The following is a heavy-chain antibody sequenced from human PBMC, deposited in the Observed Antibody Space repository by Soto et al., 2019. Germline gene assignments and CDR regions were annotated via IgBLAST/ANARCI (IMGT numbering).Heavy chain of an antibody. J-gene: IGHJ6*03. V-gene: IGHV4-34*01. Sequence: SETLSLTCAVYGGSFSGYYWSWIRQPPGKGLEWIGEINHSGSTNYNPSLKSRVTISVDTSKNQFSLKLSSVTAADTAVYYCAREGRGYYNYYYYYYMDVWGKGTTVTVSS. CDR3: AREGRGYYNYYYYYYMDV. D-gene: IGHD3-3*01. CDR2: INHSGST. CDR1: GGSFSGYY.